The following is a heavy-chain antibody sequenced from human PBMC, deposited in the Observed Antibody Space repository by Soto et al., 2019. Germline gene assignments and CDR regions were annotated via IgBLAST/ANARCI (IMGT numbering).Heavy chain of an antibody. D-gene: IGHD3-3*01. CDR3: ARDRAAPTRITIFGVVIDYYGMDV. Sequence: ASVKVSCKASGYTFTSYGISWVRQAPGQGLEWMGWISAYNGNTNYAQKLQGRVTMTTDTSTSTAYMELRSLGSDDTAVYYCARDRAAPTRITIFGVVIDYYGMDVWGQGTTVTVSS. CDR2: ISAYNGNT. J-gene: IGHJ6*02. V-gene: IGHV1-18*01. CDR1: GYTFTSYG.